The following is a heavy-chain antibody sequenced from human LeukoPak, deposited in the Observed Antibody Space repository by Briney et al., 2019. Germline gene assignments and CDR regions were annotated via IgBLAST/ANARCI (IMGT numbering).Heavy chain of an antibody. Sequence: GGSLRLSCAVSGFTFSTEAMTWVRQAPGKGLEWVSVISGSGGTTYYADPVKGRFTISRDNSKNTLYLQMNSLRAEDTALYYCAKDGVATITFDYWGQGILVTVSS. V-gene: IGHV3-23*01. CDR2: ISGSGGTT. D-gene: IGHD2-15*01. CDR3: AKDGVATITFDY. CDR1: GFTFSTEA. J-gene: IGHJ4*02.